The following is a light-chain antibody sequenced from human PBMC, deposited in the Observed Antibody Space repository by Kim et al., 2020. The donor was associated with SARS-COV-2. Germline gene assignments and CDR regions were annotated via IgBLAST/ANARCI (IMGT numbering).Light chain of an antibody. CDR3: SSYTSSSTRV. CDR1: SSDVGGYNY. CDR2: DVS. Sequence: GQSITISCTGPSSDVGGYNYVSWYQQHPGKAPKLIIYDVSNRPSGVSNRFSGSKSGNTASLTISGLQAEDEADYYCSSYTSSSTRVFGGGTQLTVL. V-gene: IGLV2-14*03. J-gene: IGLJ3*02.